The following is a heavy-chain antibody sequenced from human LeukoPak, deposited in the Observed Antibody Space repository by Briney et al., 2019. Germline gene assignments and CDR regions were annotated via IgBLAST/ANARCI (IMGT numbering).Heavy chain of an antibody. J-gene: IGHJ4*02. Sequence: PSETLSLTCIVSVGSISSYYGSWIRQPAGKGLDGIGRIYTSGSTNYNPSLKSRVTMSVDTSKNQFSLKLSPVTAADTAVYYCARDSGIAAASYFDYWGQGTLVTVSS. V-gene: IGHV4-4*07. D-gene: IGHD6-13*01. CDR1: VGSISSYY. CDR2: IYTSGST. CDR3: ARDSGIAAASYFDY.